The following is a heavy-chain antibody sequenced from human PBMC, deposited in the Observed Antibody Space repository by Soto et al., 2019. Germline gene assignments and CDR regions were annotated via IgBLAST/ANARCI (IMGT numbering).Heavy chain of an antibody. Sequence: SETLSLTCTVSGGPIFNGDSYLNWIRQHPEKGLEWMGYINYRGTTNYNPALKGRIIISIDTSKNQFSLRLTSVTAADTAVYYCARDAPGAAPYWGQGTLVTVSS. CDR2: INYRGTT. J-gene: IGHJ4*02. V-gene: IGHV4-31*03. CDR1: GGPIFNGDSY. D-gene: IGHD6-13*01. CDR3: ARDAPGAAPY.